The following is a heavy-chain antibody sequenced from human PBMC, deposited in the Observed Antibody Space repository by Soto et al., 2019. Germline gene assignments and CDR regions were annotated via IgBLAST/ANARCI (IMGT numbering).Heavy chain of an antibody. J-gene: IGHJ4*02. CDR3: AREGLMVYAISYYFDY. V-gene: IGHV3-48*03. D-gene: IGHD2-8*01. Sequence: PGGSLRLSCAASGFTFSSYEMNWVRQAPGKGLEWVSYISSSGSTIYYADSVKGRFTISRDNAKNSLYLQMNSLRAEDTAVYYCAREGLMVYAISYYFDYWGQGTLVTVSS. CDR2: ISSSGSTI. CDR1: GFTFSSYE.